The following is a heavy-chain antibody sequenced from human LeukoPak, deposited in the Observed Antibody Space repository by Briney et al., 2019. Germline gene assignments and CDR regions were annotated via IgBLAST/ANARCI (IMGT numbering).Heavy chain of an antibody. CDR1: GYTLTELS. Sequence: ASVKVSCKVSGYTLTELSMHWVRQAPGKGLEWMGGFDAEDGETIYAQKFQGRVTITEDTSTDPPYMELSSLRSEDTAVYYCAAGYLWFLDYWGQGTLVTVSS. D-gene: IGHD3-10*01. J-gene: IGHJ4*02. CDR2: FDAEDGET. V-gene: IGHV1-24*01. CDR3: AAGYLWFLDY.